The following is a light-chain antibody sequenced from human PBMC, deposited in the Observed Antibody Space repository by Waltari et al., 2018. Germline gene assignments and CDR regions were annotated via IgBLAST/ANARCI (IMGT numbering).Light chain of an antibody. CDR2: GAS. V-gene: IGKV3-15*01. CDR1: QSVTTN. Sequence: EIVMAQLPASLSVSPGERAIFSFRASQSVTTNVAWYQQKPGQPPRLLIYGASTRATDIPARFSGSGSGTEFTLTITSPQSEDVGVYYCHQYNDGPPFNFGQGTKLEIK. J-gene: IGKJ2*01. CDR3: HQYNDGPPFN.